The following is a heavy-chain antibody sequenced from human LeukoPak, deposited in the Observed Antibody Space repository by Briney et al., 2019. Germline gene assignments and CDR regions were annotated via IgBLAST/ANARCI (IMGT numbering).Heavy chain of an antibody. J-gene: IGHJ4*02. V-gene: IGHV3-11*04. D-gene: IGHD4-17*01. CDR2: ISSSGSTI. Sequence: PGGSLRLSCAASGFTFSDYYMSWIRQAPGKGLEWVSYISSSGSTIYYADSVKGRFTISRDNAKNSLYLQVNSLRAEDTAVYYCAKDHLPRRARLSPYGDYSLGYWGQGTLVTVSS. CDR1: GFTFSDYY. CDR3: AKDHLPRRARLSPYGDYSLGY.